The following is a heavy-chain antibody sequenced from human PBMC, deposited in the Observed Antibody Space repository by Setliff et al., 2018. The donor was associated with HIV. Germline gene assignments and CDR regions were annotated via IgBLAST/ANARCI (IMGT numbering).Heavy chain of an antibody. CDR2: IHTEQGFP. D-gene: IGHD5-12*01. J-gene: IGHJ3*02. Sequence: ASVKVSCKASGYSFINYAINWFRQAPGRGLEWMGWIHTEQGFPMYAQGFTGRFVFSLDPSVNTAYLQINSLTPDDGGVYYCAVDRHAFDIWGQGTVVTVSS. CDR1: GYSFINYA. CDR3: AVDRHAFDI. V-gene: IGHV7-4-1*02.